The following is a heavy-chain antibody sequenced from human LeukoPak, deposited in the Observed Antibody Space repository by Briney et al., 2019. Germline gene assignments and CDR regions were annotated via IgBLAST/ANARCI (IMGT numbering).Heavy chain of an antibody. Sequence: PGGTLRLSCAASGFTFSSYGMSWVRQAPGKGLEWVSSISSENNIYYADSVKGRFTISRDNAKNSTYLQMNSLRAEDTAVYYCARDPLKTYSGSYYRFDYWGQGTLVTVSS. CDR1: GFTFSSYG. D-gene: IGHD1-26*01. CDR2: ISSENNI. CDR3: ARDPLKTYSGSYYRFDY. J-gene: IGHJ4*02. V-gene: IGHV3-21*01.